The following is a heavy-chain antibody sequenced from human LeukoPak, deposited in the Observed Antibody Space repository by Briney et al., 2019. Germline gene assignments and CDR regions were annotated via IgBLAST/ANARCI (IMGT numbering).Heavy chain of an antibody. CDR3: ARVAAAGTRGYYYGMDV. CDR1: GGSISSSTYY. J-gene: IGHJ6*02. Sequence: SETLSLTCTVSGGSISSSTYYWGWIRQPPGKGLEWIGSIYYSGSTYYNPSLKSRVTISVDTSKNQFSLKLSSVTAADTAVYYCARVAAAGTRGYYYGMDVWGQGTTVTVSS. D-gene: IGHD6-13*01. V-gene: IGHV4-39*07. CDR2: IYYSGST.